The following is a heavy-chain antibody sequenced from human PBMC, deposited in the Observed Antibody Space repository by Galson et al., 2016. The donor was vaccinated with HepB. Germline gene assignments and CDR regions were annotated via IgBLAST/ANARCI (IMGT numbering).Heavy chain of an antibody. CDR2: TSWNSGSI. Sequence: SLRLSCAASGFTFDDYAMHWVRQAPGKGLEWVSGTSWNSGSIGYADSVKGRFTISRYNDKNSLHLQMNILRAEDTALYYCARGRGSNWRDAFDIWGQGTMVTVSS. J-gene: IGHJ3*02. D-gene: IGHD6-13*01. CDR3: ARGRGSNWRDAFDI. V-gene: IGHV3-9*01. CDR1: GFTFDDYA.